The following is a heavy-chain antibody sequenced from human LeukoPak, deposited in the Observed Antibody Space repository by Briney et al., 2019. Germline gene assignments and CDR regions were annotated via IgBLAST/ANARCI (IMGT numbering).Heavy chain of an antibody. CDR3: ARGLGGSYHY. V-gene: IGHV4-59*01. CDR2: IYYSGST. Sequence: SETLSLTWTVSGGSISNYYWSWIRQPPGKGLEWIGYIYYSGSTNYNPSLKSRVTISVDTSKNQFSLKLRSVTAADTAVYYCARGLGGSYHYWGQGTLVTVSS. CDR1: GGSISNYY. J-gene: IGHJ4*02. D-gene: IGHD1-26*01.